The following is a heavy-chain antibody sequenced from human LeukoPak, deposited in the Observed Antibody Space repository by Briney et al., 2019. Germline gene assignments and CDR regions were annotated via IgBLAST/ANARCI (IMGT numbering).Heavy chain of an antibody. J-gene: IGHJ4*02. CDR1: GFSSNKDA. Sequence: PGRSLRLSCELSGFSSNKDAIHWVRQAPGKGLEWVAVMSHYGSERYYGDSVQGRFTISRDASKSTFYLQMDSLRPEDTAVYYCATDPRQAKPDYCDIWGQGTLVIVSS. CDR2: MSHYGSER. CDR3: ATDPRQAKPDYCDI. D-gene: IGHD1-14*01. V-gene: IGHV3-30*04.